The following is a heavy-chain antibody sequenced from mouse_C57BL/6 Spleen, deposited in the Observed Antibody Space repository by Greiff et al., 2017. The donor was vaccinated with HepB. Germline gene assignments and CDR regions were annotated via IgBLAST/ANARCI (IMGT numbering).Heavy chain of an antibody. D-gene: IGHD2-3*01. J-gene: IGHJ3*01. CDR3: ARSEGWLLRGFAY. V-gene: IGHV1-80*01. CDR2: IYPGDGDT. CDR1: GYAFSSYW. Sequence: QVQLQQSGAELVKPGASVKISCKASGYAFSSYWMNWVKQRPGKGLEWIGQIYPGDGDTNYNGKFKGKATLTADKSSSTAYMQLSSLTSEDSAVYFCARSEGWLLRGFAYWGQGTLVTVSA.